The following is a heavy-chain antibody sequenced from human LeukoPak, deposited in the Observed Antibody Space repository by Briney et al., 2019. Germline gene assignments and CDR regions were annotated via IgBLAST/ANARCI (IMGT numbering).Heavy chain of an antibody. D-gene: IGHD3-10*01. V-gene: IGHV3-53*05. J-gene: IGHJ5*02. Sequence: PGGSLRLSCTVSGFTVTSTHMDWVRQAPGKGPGWVALIYDDGGTVYADSVKGRFTISRDNSKNMVYLQMNSLRPEDSAVYYCARDRAGRRSSWVEFDLWGQGTLVTVSS. CDR1: GFTVTSTH. CDR3: ARDRAGRRSSWVEFDL. CDR2: IYDDGGT.